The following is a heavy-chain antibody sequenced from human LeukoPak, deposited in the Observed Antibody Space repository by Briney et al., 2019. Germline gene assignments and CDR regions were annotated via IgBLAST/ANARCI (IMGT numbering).Heavy chain of an antibody. CDR1: GYTFTSYD. D-gene: IGHD6-19*01. CDR2: MNPNSGNT. CDR3: AKDMGSGWPDRKGNYYYYYGMDV. J-gene: IGHJ6*02. Sequence: ASVKVSCEASGYTFTSYDINWVRQATGQGLEWMGWMNPNSGNTGYAQKFQGRVTMTRNTSISTAYMELSSLRSEDTAVYYCAKDMGSGWPDRKGNYYYYYGMDVWGQGTTVTVSS. V-gene: IGHV1-8*01.